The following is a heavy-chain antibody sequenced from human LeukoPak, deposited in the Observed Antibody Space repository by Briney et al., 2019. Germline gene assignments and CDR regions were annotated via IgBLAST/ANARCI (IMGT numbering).Heavy chain of an antibody. CDR2: IYYSGST. Sequence: SETLSLTCTVSGGSISSYYWSWIRQPPGKGLEWIGYIYYSGSTKYNPSLKSRVTISVDMSKNQFSLKLSSETAADTAVYYCARENPTTYYDILTGLGDYGMDVWGQGTTVTVSS. D-gene: IGHD3-9*01. CDR1: GGSISSYY. J-gene: IGHJ6*02. CDR3: ARENPTTYYDILTGLGDYGMDV. V-gene: IGHV4-59*01.